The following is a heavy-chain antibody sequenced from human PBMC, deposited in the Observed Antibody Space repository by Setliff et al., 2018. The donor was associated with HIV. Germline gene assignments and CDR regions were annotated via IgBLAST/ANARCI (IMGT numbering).Heavy chain of an antibody. CDR3: AGRRELPNDDAFDI. V-gene: IGHV1-8*02. D-gene: IGHD1-26*01. CDR2: MNPNSGNT. Sequence: GASVKVSCKASGYTFTSYAMHWVRQAPGQGLEWMGWMNPNSGNTGYAQKFQGRATMTRNTSISTVYMELSSLRSEDTAVYYCAGRRELPNDDAFDIWGQGTMVTVSS. J-gene: IGHJ3*02. CDR1: GYTFTSYA.